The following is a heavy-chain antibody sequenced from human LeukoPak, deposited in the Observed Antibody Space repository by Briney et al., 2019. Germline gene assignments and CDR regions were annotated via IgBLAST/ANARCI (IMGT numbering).Heavy chain of an antibody. D-gene: IGHD5-18*01. Sequence: GGSLRLSCAASGFTVSSNYMSWVRQAPGRGLEWVSLIYSAGSTYYADSVKGRFTISRDNSKNTLYLQMNSLRAEDTAVYYCARDGVRGYAFGPVVYWGQGTLVTVSS. CDR3: ARDGVRGYAFGPVVY. V-gene: IGHV3-53*01. J-gene: IGHJ4*02. CDR1: GFTVSSNY. CDR2: IYSAGST.